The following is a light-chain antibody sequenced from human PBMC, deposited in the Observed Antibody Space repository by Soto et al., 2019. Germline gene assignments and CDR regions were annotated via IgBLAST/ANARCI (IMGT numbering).Light chain of an antibody. J-gene: IGLJ2*01. CDR3: AVWDDSLSVLV. CDR2: KNN. V-gene: IGLV1-47*01. CDR1: SSNIESNF. Sequence: QSVLTQPPSASGTPGQRVTISCSGSSSNIESNFVYWYQQLPGTAPKLVIYKNNQRPSGVPDRFSGSKSGTSASLAISGLRSEDEADYSCAVWDDSLSVLVFGGGTQLTVL.